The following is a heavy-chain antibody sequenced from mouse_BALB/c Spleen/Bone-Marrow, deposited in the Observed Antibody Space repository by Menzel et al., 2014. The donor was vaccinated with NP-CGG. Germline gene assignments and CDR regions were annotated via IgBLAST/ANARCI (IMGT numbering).Heavy chain of an antibody. CDR2: IHPGDGDT. CDR1: GYTFTNFW. D-gene: IGHD2-1*01. CDR3: ARVYYGNLDY. J-gene: IGHJ2*01. Sequence: VMLVESGAELVRPGSSVKISCKASGYTFTNFWMNWVKQRPGQGLEWIGQIHPGDGDTNNNGKFKGKATLTTDKSSSTAYMQLSSLSSEDPAVYFCARVYYGNLDYWGQGTTLTVSS. V-gene: IGHV1-80*01.